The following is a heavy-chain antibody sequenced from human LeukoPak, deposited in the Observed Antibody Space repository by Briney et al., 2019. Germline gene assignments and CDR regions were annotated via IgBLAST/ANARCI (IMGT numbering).Heavy chain of an antibody. V-gene: IGHV3-43*01. CDR2: ISWDGGST. D-gene: IGHD7-27*01. CDR1: GFTFDDYT. CDR3: AKGGLTGDGNYFDY. Sequence: GGSLRLSCAASGFTFDDYTMHWVRQAPGKGLEWVSLISWDGGSTCYADSVKGRFTISRDNSKNSLYPQMNSLRTEDTALYYCAKGGLTGDGNYFDYWGQGTLVTVSS. J-gene: IGHJ4*02.